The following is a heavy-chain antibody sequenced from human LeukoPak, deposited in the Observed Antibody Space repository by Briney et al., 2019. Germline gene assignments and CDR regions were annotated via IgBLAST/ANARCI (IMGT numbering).Heavy chain of an antibody. CDR3: TTDSLAMIDGFDP. V-gene: IGHV3-15*01. CDR1: GFTFSNAW. J-gene: IGHJ5*02. D-gene: IGHD3-22*01. CDR2: IKSETDGGTT. Sequence: AGGSLRLSCAASGFTFSNAWMSWVRQAPGKGLEWVGRIKSETDGGTTDYAAPVKGRFTISRDDSKNTLYLQMNSLKTEDTAVYYCTTDSLAMIDGFDPWGQGTLVTVSS.